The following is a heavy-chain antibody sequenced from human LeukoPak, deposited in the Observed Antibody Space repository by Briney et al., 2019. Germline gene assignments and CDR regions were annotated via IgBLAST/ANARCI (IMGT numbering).Heavy chain of an antibody. CDR3: ARDRDIGTYYYYYGMDV. D-gene: IGHD1-26*01. V-gene: IGHV4-30-4*02. CDR1: GGSISRSDYY. CDR2: IYYSGIT. J-gene: IGHJ6*02. Sequence: PSETLSLTCSVSGGSISRSDYYWSWIRQPPGKGLEWIGYIYYSGITYYNPSLKSRVTISVDTSKNQFSLKLSSVTAADTAVYHCARDRDIGTYYYYYGMDVWGQGTTVTVSS.